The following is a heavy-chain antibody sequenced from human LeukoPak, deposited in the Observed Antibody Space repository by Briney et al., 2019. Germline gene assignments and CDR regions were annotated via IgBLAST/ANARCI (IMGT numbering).Heavy chain of an antibody. D-gene: IGHD3-22*01. V-gene: IGHV3-21*01. CDR1: GFTFSSYS. J-gene: IGHJ4*02. CDR2: ISSSSSYI. Sequence: GGSLRLSCAASGFTFSSYSMNWVRQAPGKGLEWVSSISSSSSYIYYADSVKGRFTISRDNIQRSVYLQMNSLRAEDTAVYYCAREYYYDTDAGNYWGPGTLVTVSS. CDR3: AREYYYDTDAGNY.